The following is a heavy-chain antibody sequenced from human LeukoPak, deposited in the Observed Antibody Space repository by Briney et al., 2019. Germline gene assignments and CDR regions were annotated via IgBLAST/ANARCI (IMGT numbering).Heavy chain of an antibody. CDR2: IYHSGST. J-gene: IGHJ4*02. CDR3: ARLREIVVATHFDY. CDR1: GYSISSGYY. Sequence: SETLSLTCTVSGYSISSGYYWGWIRQPPGKGLEWIGRIYHSGSTYYNPSLKSRVTISVDTSKNQFSLKLSSVTAADTAVYYCARLREIVVATHFDYWGQGTLVTVSS. V-gene: IGHV4-38-2*02. D-gene: IGHD3-22*01.